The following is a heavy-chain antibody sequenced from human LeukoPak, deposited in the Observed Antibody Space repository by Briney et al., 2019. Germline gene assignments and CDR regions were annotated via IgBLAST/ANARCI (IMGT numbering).Heavy chain of an antibody. CDR1: GGSISSYY. CDR2: IYTSGST. CDR3: ARGREYDILAGYRNFYYYYYMDV. Sequence: SETLSLTCTVSGGSISSYYWSWIRQPAGKGLEWIGRIYTSGSTNYNPSLKSRVTMSVDTSKNQFSLKLSSVTAADTAVYYCARGREYDILAGYRNFYYYYYMDVWGKGTTVTVSS. V-gene: IGHV4-4*07. D-gene: IGHD3-9*01. J-gene: IGHJ6*03.